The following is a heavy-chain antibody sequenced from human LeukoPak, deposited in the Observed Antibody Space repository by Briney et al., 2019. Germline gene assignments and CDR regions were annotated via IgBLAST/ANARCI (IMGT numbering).Heavy chain of an antibody. D-gene: IGHD3-10*01. CDR3: ARGYNRFGDLGWFDP. Sequence: PSETLSLTCTVSGGSISSGGHFWSWIRQHPGKGLEWIGHIYYSGPTYYNPSLKSRLTISVDTSENQFSLKVNSVTAADTAVYYCARGYNRFGDLGWFDPWGQGTQVIVSS. CDR2: IYYSGPT. J-gene: IGHJ5*02. CDR1: GGSISSGGHF. V-gene: IGHV4-31*03.